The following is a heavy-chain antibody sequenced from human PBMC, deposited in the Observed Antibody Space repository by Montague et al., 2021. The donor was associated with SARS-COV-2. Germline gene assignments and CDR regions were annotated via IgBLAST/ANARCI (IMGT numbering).Heavy chain of an antibody. CDR3: ARHGPRYHYDSSGYYNY. CDR2: IDPSDSYT. D-gene: IGHD3-22*01. V-gene: IGHV5-10-1*01. J-gene: IGHJ4*02. CDR1: GYSFTSYW. Sequence: QSGAEVKKPGESLRISCKGSGYSFTSYWISWVRQMPGKGLEWMGRIDPSDSYTNYSPSFQGHVTISADKSISTAYLQWSSLKASDTAMYYCARHGPRYHYDSSGYYNYWGQGTLVTVSS.